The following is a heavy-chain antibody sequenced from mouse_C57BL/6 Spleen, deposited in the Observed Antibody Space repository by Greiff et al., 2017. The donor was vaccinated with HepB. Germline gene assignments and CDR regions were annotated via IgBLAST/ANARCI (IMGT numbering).Heavy chain of an antibody. CDR2: IDPSDSYT. CDR1: GYTFTSYW. J-gene: IGHJ4*01. Sequence: QVQLKQPGAELVKPGASVKLSCKASGYTFTSYWMQWVKQRPGQGLEWIGEIDPSDSYTNYNQKFKGKATLTVDTSSSTAYMQLSSLTSEDSAVYYCARTGTGHAAMDYWGQGTSVTVSS. V-gene: IGHV1-50*01. D-gene: IGHD4-1*01. CDR3: ARTGTGHAAMDY.